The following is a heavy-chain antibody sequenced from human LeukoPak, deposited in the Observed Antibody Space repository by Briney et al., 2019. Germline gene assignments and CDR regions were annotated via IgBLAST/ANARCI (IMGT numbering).Heavy chain of an antibody. Sequence: ASVKVSCKASGYTFTSYYMHWVRQAPGQGLEWMGVINPSGGSTRYAQKFQGRVTVTRDTSTSTVYMELSSLKSEDTAVYYCARGPNCWSSSSCYIYYGMDVWGQGTTVTVSS. CDR1: GYTFTSYY. CDR3: ARGPNCWSSSSCYIYYGMDV. D-gene: IGHD2-2*02. CDR2: INPSGGST. J-gene: IGHJ6*02. V-gene: IGHV1-46*01.